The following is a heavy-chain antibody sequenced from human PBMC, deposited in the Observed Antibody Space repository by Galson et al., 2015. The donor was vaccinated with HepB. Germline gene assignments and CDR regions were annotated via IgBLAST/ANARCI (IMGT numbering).Heavy chain of an antibody. Sequence: SLRLSCAASGFTFSSYSMNWVRQAPGKGLEWVSYISSSSSTIYYADSVKGRFTISRDNAKNSLYLQMNSLRAEDTAVYYCARVGLHVDTAMVQYYFDYWGQGTLVTVSS. CDR1: GFTFSSYS. V-gene: IGHV3-48*04. CDR2: ISSSSSTI. CDR3: ARVGLHVDTAMVQYYFDY. J-gene: IGHJ4*02. D-gene: IGHD5-18*01.